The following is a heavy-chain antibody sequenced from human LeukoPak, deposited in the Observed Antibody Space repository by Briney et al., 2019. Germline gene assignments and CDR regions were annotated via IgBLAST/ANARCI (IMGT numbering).Heavy chain of an antibody. J-gene: IGHJ4*02. V-gene: IGHV1-24*01. CDR2: FDPEDGET. D-gene: IGHD3-10*01. CDR3: ATTRPYGSGSLVLLSPVDY. Sequence: ASVKVSCKVSGYTLTELSMHWVRQAPGKGLEWMGGFDPEDGETIYAQKFQGRVTMTEDTSTDTAYMELSSLRSEDTAVYYCATTRPYGSGSLVLLSPVDYWGQGTLVTVSS. CDR1: GYTLTELS.